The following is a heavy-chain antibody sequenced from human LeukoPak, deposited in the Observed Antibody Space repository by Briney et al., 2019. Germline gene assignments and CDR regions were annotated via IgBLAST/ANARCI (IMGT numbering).Heavy chain of an antibody. V-gene: IGHV3-23*01. CDR2: VSGSGGST. D-gene: IGHD6-6*01. Sequence: GVSLRLSCAASGFTFSSYAMTWVRQAPGKGLEWVSGVSGSGGSTYYADSVKGRFTISRDNSKNTLYLQMNSLRAEDTAVYYCARGLKYSSSSGDYFDYWGQGTLVTVSS. CDR1: GFTFSSYA. J-gene: IGHJ4*02. CDR3: ARGLKYSSSSGDYFDY.